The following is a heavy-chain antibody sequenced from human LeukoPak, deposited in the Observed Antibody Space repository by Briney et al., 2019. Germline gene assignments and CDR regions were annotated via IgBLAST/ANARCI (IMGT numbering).Heavy chain of an antibody. CDR2: ISAYNGNT. Sequence: ASVKVSCKASGYTFTSYGISWVRQAPGQGLEWMGWISAYNGNTNYAQKLQGRVTMTTDTSTSTAYMELRSLRSDDTAVYYCARAVYYYDSRGAFDIWGQGTMVTVSS. CDR1: GYTFTSYG. D-gene: IGHD3-22*01. CDR3: ARAVYYYDSRGAFDI. V-gene: IGHV1-18*01. J-gene: IGHJ3*02.